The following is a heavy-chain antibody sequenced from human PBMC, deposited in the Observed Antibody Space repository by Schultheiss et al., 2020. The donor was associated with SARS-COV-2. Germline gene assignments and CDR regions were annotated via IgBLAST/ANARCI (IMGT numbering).Heavy chain of an antibody. Sequence: GESLKISCAASGFTFSSYAMSWVRQAPGKGLEWVSAISGSGDSTYYADSVKGRFTISRDNSENTLYLQLNSLRVEDTAVYYCARDVQSVVETATLGDWGQGTLVTVSS. J-gene: IGHJ4*02. D-gene: IGHD2-21*02. CDR3: ARDVQSVVETATLGD. CDR2: ISGSGDST. CDR1: GFTFSSYA. V-gene: IGHV3-23*01.